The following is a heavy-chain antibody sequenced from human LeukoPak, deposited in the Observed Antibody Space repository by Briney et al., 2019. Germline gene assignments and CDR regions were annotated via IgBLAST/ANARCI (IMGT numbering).Heavy chain of an antibody. D-gene: IGHD3-3*01. CDR2: MYYSGST. CDR3: AARRRGYLYYFDY. J-gene: IGHJ4*02. CDR1: GGSISSRSCH. Sequence: SETLSLTCTVSGGSISSRSCHWGWTRQPPGKGLEWIGSMYYSGSTYYDPSLKSRVTISLDTSKNQFSLKLSSVTAADTAVYYCAARRRGYLYYFDYWGQGTLVIVSS. V-gene: IGHV4-39*07.